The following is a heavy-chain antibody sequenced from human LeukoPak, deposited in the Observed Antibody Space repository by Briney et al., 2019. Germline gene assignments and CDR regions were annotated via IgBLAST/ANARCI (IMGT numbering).Heavy chain of an antibody. V-gene: IGHV1-69*04. J-gene: IGHJ4*02. Sequence: SVKVSCKASGGTFSSYAISWVRQAPGQGLEWMGRIIPIFGIANCAQKFQGRVTITADKSTSTAYMELSSLRSEDTAVYYCARVSGYGGNSALDYWGQGTLVTVSS. CDR2: IIPIFGIA. D-gene: IGHD4-23*01. CDR1: GGTFSSYA. CDR3: ARVSGYGGNSALDY.